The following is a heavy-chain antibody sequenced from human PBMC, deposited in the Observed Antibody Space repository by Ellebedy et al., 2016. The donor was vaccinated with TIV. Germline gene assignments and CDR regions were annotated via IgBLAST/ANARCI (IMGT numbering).Heavy chain of an antibody. CDR3: ARDYTDYYDISDYYYYYGMDV. Sequence: GGSLRLSCAASGFTFSSYEMNWVRQAPGKGLEWVSSISSSSSYIYYADSVKGRFTISRDNAKNSLYLQMNSLRAEDTAVYYCARDYTDYYDISDYYYYYGMDVWGQGTTVTVSS. V-gene: IGHV3-21*01. D-gene: IGHD3-22*01. CDR2: ISSSSSYI. J-gene: IGHJ6*02. CDR1: GFTFSSYE.